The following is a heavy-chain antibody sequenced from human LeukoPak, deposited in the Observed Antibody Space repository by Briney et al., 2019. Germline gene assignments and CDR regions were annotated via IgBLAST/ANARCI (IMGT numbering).Heavy chain of an antibody. CDR2: IIPIFGTA. D-gene: IGHD3-9*01. CDR3: TRGDDFLAAYNYMDV. Sequence: SVKVSCKASGGTFSSYAISWVRQAPGQGLEWMGRIIPIFGTANYAQKFQGRVTITTDESTTTAYMELSRLTTADTAVYYCTRGDDFLAAYNYMDVWGKGSSVIVSS. V-gene: IGHV1-69*05. J-gene: IGHJ6*03. CDR1: GGTFSSYA.